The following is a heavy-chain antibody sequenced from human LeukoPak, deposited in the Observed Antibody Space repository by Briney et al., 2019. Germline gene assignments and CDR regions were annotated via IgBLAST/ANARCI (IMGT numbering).Heavy chain of an antibody. D-gene: IGHD2-2*01. CDR3: ARVSCSSTSCHYYFDY. CDR1: GGSFSGYY. CDR2: INHSGST. Sequence: SETLSLTYAVYGGSFSGYYWSWIRQPPGKGLEWIGEINHSGSTNYNPSLKSRVTISVDTSKNQFSLKLSSVTAADTAVYYCARVSCSSTSCHYYFDYWGQGTLVTVSS. V-gene: IGHV4-34*01. J-gene: IGHJ4*02.